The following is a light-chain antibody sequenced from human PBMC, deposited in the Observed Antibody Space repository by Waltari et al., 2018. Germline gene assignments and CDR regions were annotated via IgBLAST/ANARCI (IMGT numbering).Light chain of an antibody. J-gene: IGLJ3*02. V-gene: IGLV2-11*01. CDR3: CSFAGTYTWV. CDR2: DVT. CDR1: TSAVGGYNY. Sequence: SALTQPRSVSGSPGPSVTLSCTGTTSAVGGYNYVSWYQHHPGKAPKLMIFDVTQRPSGVPDRFSGSKSANTASLTISGLQAEDEADYYCCSFAGTYTWVFGGGTKVTVL.